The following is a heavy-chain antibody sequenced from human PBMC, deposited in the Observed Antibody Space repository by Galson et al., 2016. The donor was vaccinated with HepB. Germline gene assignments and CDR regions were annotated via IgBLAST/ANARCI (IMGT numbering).Heavy chain of an antibody. CDR2: IVGRGVST. J-gene: IGHJ4*02. V-gene: IGHV3-23*01. CDR3: AKDSGGDAYYFDH. CDR1: GFTFSTYA. D-gene: IGHD2-21*02. Sequence: SLRLSCAASGFTFSTYAMTWVRQAPGKGLEWVSVIVGRGVSTYYTDSVKGRFTTSRDNSKNTLYLQMNSLRAEDTAVYFCAKDSGGDAYYFDHWGQGTLVTVSS.